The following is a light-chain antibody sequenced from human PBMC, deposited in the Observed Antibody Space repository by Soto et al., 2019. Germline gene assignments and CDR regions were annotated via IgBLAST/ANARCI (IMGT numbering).Light chain of an antibody. CDR2: DAS. CDR1: QSVSTS. V-gene: IGKV3-11*01. Sequence: IVLTQSPVTLAVSPGESAVLSCSASQSVSTSLAWYQHKPGQAPRLFIYDASKRAPGIPARFTGSGSGAHFTLTISSLEPEDIAVYYCQVRDVWPSFGQGTKVEIK. J-gene: IGKJ1*01. CDR3: QVRDVWPS.